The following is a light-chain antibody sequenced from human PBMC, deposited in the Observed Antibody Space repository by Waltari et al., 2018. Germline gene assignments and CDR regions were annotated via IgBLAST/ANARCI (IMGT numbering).Light chain of an antibody. V-gene: IGKV3-20*01. J-gene: IGKJ4*01. CDR2: STY. CDR3: QQYDGIVVT. CDR1: QTVSTIA. Sequence: EIVFTQSPGTLSLSPGDRATLSCRASQTVSTIALSWYQQKPGQAPRVLIYSTYNRATGIPDRFSGSGSGTDFTLTINRLAPEDFAMYYCQQYDGIVVTFGGGTKVEI.